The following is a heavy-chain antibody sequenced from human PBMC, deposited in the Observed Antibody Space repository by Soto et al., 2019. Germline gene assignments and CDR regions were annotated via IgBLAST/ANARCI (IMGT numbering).Heavy chain of an antibody. CDR1: GYTFTSYD. Sequence: ASVKVSCKASGYTFTSYDINWVRQATGQGLEWMGWMNPNSGNTGYAQKFQGRVTMTRNTSISTAYMELSSLRSEDTAVYYCARSLGYCSSTSCYLWYGMDVWGQGTRVTVSS. CDR3: ARSLGYCSSTSCYLWYGMDV. CDR2: MNPNSGNT. J-gene: IGHJ6*02. V-gene: IGHV1-8*01. D-gene: IGHD2-2*01.